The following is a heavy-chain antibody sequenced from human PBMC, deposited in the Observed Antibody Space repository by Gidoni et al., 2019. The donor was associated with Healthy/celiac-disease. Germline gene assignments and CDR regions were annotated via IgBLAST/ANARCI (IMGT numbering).Heavy chain of an antibody. D-gene: IGHD2-21*01. CDR2: ISGSGGST. J-gene: IGHJ4*02. V-gene: IGHV3-23*01. CDR3: AKASLWWTGPWDY. Sequence: EVQLLESGGGLVQPGGSLRLSCAAPGFTFSSYAMSWVRPAPGKGLEWVSAISGSGGSTYYADSLKGRFTISRDNSKNTLYLQMNSLRAEDTAVYYCAKASLWWTGPWDYWGQGTLVTVSS. CDR1: GFTFSSYA.